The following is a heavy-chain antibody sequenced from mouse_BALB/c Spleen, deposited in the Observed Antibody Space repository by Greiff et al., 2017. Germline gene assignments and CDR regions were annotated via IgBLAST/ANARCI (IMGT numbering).Heavy chain of an antibody. Sequence: QVQLQQSGAELVKPGASVKLSCKASGYTFTEYIIHWVKQRSGQGLEWIGWFYPGSGSIKYNEKFKDKATLTADKSSSTVYMELSRLTSEDSAVYFCARHEEAPDSSGYAWFAYWGQGTLVTVSA. CDR2: FYPGSGSI. CDR3: ARHEEAPDSSGYAWFAY. J-gene: IGHJ3*01. V-gene: IGHV1-62-2*01. D-gene: IGHD3-2*01. CDR1: GYTFTEYI.